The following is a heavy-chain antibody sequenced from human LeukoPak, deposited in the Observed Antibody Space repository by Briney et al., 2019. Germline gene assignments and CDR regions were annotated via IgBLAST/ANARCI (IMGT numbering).Heavy chain of an antibody. CDR2: VTSSGGGT. Sequence: PGGSLRLSCAASGFTFSTYAMTWVRQAPGKGLEWVSSVTSSGGGTYYADSVRGRFTISRDNSKNTLYLQMKSLRVEDTAIYYCARAPLGMGLDSWGQGTLVTVSS. CDR1: GFTFSTYA. D-gene: IGHD3-3*01. V-gene: IGHV3-23*01. J-gene: IGHJ5*01. CDR3: ARAPLGMGLDS.